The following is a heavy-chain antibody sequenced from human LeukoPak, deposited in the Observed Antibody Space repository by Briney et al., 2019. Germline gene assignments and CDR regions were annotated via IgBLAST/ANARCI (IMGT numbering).Heavy chain of an antibody. CDR1: GGSFSGYY. CDR3: ASGILTGGDY. D-gene: IGHD3-9*01. CDR2: INHSGST. J-gene: IGHJ4*02. V-gene: IGHV4-34*01. Sequence: SETLSLTCAVYGGSFSGYYWSWIRQPPGKGLEWIGEINHSGSTNYNPSLKSRVTISVHTSNNQFSLKLSSVTAADTAVYYCASGILTGGDYWGQGTLVTVSS.